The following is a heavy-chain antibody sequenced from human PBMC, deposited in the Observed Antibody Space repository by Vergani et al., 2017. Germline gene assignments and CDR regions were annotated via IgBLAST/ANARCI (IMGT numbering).Heavy chain of an antibody. Sequence: QVQLQESGPGLVQPPGTLSLTCAVSGDSISSNNCWTWVRQPPGKGLELMGEICHTEDTKYSTSLKSRVTVSVDESRNLFSLRLNSVTAADTAVYYCATIGYRRWGYYFDYWGQGILVTVSS. CDR3: ATIGYRRWGYYFDY. J-gene: IGHJ4*02. D-gene: IGHD2-2*02. V-gene: IGHV4-4*03. CDR2: ICHTEDT. CDR1: GDSISSNNC.